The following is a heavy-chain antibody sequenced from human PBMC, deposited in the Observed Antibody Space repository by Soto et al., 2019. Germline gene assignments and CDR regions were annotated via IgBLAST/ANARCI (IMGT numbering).Heavy chain of an antibody. V-gene: IGHV4-34*01. Sequence: PSETLSLTCAVYGGSLSGYYWSWIRQPPGKGLEWIGEINHSGSTNYNPSLKSRAIISVDTSKNQFSLKLTSVTAADTAVYYCARGREDQQLVFDYWGQETLVTVSS. CDR1: GGSLSGYY. CDR2: INHSGST. J-gene: IGHJ4*02. CDR3: ARGREDQQLVFDY. D-gene: IGHD6-13*01.